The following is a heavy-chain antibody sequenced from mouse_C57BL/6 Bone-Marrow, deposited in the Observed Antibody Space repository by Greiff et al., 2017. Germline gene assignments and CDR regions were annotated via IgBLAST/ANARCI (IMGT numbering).Heavy chain of an antibody. J-gene: IGHJ3*01. V-gene: IGHV1-50*01. Sequence: QVQLQQPGAELVKPGASVKLSCKASGYTFTSYWMQWVKQRPGQGLEWIGEIDPSDSYTNYNQKFKGKATLTVDTSSSTAYMQLSSLTSEDSAVYYCAREAGYDGYYGTDAFAYWGQGTLVTVSA. CDR2: IDPSDSYT. CDR3: AREAGYDGYYGTDAFAY. CDR1: GYTFTSYW. D-gene: IGHD2-3*01.